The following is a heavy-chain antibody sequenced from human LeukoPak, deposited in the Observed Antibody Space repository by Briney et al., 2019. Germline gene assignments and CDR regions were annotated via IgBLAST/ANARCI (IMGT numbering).Heavy chain of an antibody. CDR2: ISYDGSNK. D-gene: IGHD4-17*01. Sequence: PGRSLRLSCAASGFTFSSYGMHWVRQAPGKGLEWVAVISYDGSNKYYADSVKGRFTISRDNSKNTLYLQMNSQRAEDTAVYYCAKDPGGNDYGDYYFDYWGQGTLVTVSS. CDR1: GFTFSSYG. CDR3: AKDPGGNDYGDYYFDY. V-gene: IGHV3-30*18. J-gene: IGHJ4*02.